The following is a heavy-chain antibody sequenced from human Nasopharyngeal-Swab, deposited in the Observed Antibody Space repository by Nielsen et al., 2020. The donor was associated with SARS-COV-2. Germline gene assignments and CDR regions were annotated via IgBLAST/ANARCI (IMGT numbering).Heavy chain of an antibody. CDR1: GFTFSNAW. Sequence: GGSLRLSCAASGFTFSNAWMSWVRQAPGKGLEWVGRIKSKTDGGPTYYAAPVKGRFTISRDDSKNTLYLQMNSLKTEDTAVYYCTTDSKRLRQWLVLDYYYMDVWGKGTTVTVSS. CDR3: TTDSKRLRQWLVLDYYYMDV. D-gene: IGHD6-19*01. CDR2: IKSKTDGGPT. V-gene: IGHV3-15*01. J-gene: IGHJ6*03.